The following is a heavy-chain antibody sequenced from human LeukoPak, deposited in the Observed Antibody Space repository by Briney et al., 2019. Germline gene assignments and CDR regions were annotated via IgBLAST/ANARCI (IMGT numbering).Heavy chain of an antibody. V-gene: IGHV3-21*01. D-gene: IGHD5-12*01. CDR1: GFTFSSYS. J-gene: IGHJ4*02. CDR3: AREGMVATFDY. CDR2: ISSSSSYI. Sequence: TGGSLRLSCAASGFTFSSYSMNWVRQAPGKGLEWVSSISSSSSYIYYADSVKGRFTISRDKAKNSLYLQMNSLRAEDTAIYYCAREGMVATFDYWGQGTLVTVSS.